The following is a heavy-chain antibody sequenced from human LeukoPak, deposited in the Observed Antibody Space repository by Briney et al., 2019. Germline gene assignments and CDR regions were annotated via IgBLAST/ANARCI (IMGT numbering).Heavy chain of an antibody. J-gene: IGHJ4*02. CDR3: ARGFGFGEFYYFDY. V-gene: IGHV3-7*01. D-gene: IGHD3-10*01. CDR1: GFTFGSYW. CDR2: IKEDGSEK. Sequence: GGSLRLSCAASGFTFGSYWMNWVRQTPGKGLEWVANIKEDGSEKNYVDSVKGRFTISRDNAKNSLYLQMNSLRAEDTAVYYCARGFGFGEFYYFDYWGQGTLVTVSS.